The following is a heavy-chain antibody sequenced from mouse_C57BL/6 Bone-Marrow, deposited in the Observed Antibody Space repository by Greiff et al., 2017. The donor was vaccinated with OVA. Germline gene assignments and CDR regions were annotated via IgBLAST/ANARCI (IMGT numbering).Heavy chain of an antibody. D-gene: IGHD4-1*01. V-gene: IGHV7-3*01. J-gene: IGHJ3*01. CDR3: ARQNWDWFAY. CDR1: GFTFTDYY. CDR2: IRNKANGYTT. Sequence: DVMLVESGGGLVQPGGSLSLSCAASGFTFTDYYMSWVRQPPGKALEWLGFIRNKANGYTTEYSASVKGRFTISRDNSQSILYLQMNALRAEDSATYYCARQNWDWFAYWGQGTLVTVSA.